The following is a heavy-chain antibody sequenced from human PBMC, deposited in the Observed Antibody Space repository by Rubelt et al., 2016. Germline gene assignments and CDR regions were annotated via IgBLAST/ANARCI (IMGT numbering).Heavy chain of an antibody. CDR1: GGSISSNSYY. V-gene: IGHV4-39*02. Sequence: QLQLQEAGPGLVKPSETLSLTCTVSGGSISSNSYYWGWIRQPPGKGLEWIGSIHYSGSIYYNPSLKSQVTMSVDTSKNQFSPGLSAATAADAAVYDCARDQWADTPDYMDVWGKGTTVTVSS. J-gene: IGHJ6*03. CDR2: IHYSGSI. CDR3: ARDQWADTPDYMDV. D-gene: IGHD2-15*01.